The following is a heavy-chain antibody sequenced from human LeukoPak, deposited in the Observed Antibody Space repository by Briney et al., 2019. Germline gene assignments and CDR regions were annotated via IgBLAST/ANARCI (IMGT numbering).Heavy chain of an antibody. Sequence: GGSLRLSCAASGFTFSSYGMHWVRQAPGKGLKWVAVISYDGSNKYYADSVKGRFTISRDNSKNTLYLQMNSLRAEDTAVYYCARDSAAYYFDYWGQGTLVTVSS. CDR3: ARDSAAYYFDY. CDR2: ISYDGSNK. V-gene: IGHV3-30*03. CDR1: GFTFSSYG. D-gene: IGHD6-25*01. J-gene: IGHJ4*02.